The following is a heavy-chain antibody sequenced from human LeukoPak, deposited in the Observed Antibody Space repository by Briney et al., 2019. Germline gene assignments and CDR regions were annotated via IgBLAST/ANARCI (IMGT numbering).Heavy chain of an antibody. D-gene: IGHD4-17*01. J-gene: IGHJ4*02. CDR1: GFTFSSYA. CDR3: ARSRYGDYVSPLGY. V-gene: IGHV3-30-3*01. Sequence: PGRSLRLSCAASGFTFSSYAMHWVRQAPGKGLEWVAVISYDGSNKYYADSVKGRFIISRDNSKNTLYPQMNSLRAEDTAVYYCARSRYGDYVSPLGYWGQGTLLTVSS. CDR2: ISYDGSNK.